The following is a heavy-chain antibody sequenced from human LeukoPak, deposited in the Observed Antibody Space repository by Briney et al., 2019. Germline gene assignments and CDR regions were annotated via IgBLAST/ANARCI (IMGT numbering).Heavy chain of an antibody. V-gene: IGHV4-61*02. CDR3: ATQINIVVVPAAAPDY. J-gene: IGHJ4*02. CDR2: IYTSGST. D-gene: IGHD2-2*01. CDR1: GGSISSGSYY. Sequence: SETLSLTCTVSGGSISSGSYYWSWIRQPAGKGLEWIGRIYTSGSTNYNPSLKSRVTISVDTSKNQFSLKLSSVTAADTAVYYCATQINIVVVPAAAPDYWGQGTLVTVSS.